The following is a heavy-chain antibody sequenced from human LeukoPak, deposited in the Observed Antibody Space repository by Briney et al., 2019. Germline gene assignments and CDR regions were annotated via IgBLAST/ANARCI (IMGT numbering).Heavy chain of an antibody. Sequence: GGSLRLYCTVSGFTFGDHAMSWVRQAPGKGLEWVGFIRSKTYGGTTEYAASVKGRFIISRDDSTSIAYLQMNSLKTEDTAVYYCTRGPIQLWLYHGMDVWGQGTTVTVSS. J-gene: IGHJ6*02. CDR3: TRGPIQLWLYHGMDV. D-gene: IGHD5-18*01. CDR1: GFTFGDHA. CDR2: IRSKTYGGTT. V-gene: IGHV3-49*04.